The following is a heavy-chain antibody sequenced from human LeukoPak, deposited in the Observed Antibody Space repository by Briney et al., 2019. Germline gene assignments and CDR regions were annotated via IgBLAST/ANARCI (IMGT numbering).Heavy chain of an antibody. CDR2: LSYDGSDK. Sequence: GGSLRLSCAASGFTFRGYGMYGVRQAPGKGLEWVAVLSYDGSDKYYADSVKGRFTISRDNSKNTLYLQMNSLRAEDTAVYYCAKDGRRVGVNELVDWGQGTLVTVSS. CDR1: GFTFRGYG. J-gene: IGHJ4*02. V-gene: IGHV3-30*18. CDR3: AKDGRRVGVNELVD. D-gene: IGHD1-26*01.